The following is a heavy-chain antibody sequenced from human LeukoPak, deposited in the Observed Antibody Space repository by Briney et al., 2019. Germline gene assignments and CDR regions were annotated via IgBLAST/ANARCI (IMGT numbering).Heavy chain of an antibody. J-gene: IGHJ5*02. V-gene: IGHV1-8*01. Sequence: ASVTVSCKASGYTFTSYGINWVRQATGQGLEWMGWMNPNSGNTGYAQNFQGRLTMTRNTSISTVYMELSSLRSEDTAVYYRARGPRSGDLSLGYWFDPWGQGTLVSVSS. CDR1: GYTFTSYG. CDR2: MNPNSGNT. D-gene: IGHD3-10*02. CDR3: ARGPRSGDLSLGYWFDP.